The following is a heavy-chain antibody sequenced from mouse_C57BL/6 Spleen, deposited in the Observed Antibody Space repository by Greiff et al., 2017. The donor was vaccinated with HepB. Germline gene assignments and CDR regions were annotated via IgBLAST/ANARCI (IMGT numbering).Heavy chain of an antibody. CDR2: IDPEDGDT. V-gene: IGHV14-1*01. CDR1: GFNIKDYY. J-gene: IGHJ3*01. CDR3: VTTVVSDGFAY. D-gene: IGHD1-1*01. Sequence: EVQLQQSGAELVRPGASVKLSCTASGFNIKDYYMHWVKQRPEQGLEWIGRIDPEDGDTEYAPKFQGKATMTADTSSNTAYLQLSSLTSEDTAVYYCVTTVVSDGFAYWGQGTLVTVSA.